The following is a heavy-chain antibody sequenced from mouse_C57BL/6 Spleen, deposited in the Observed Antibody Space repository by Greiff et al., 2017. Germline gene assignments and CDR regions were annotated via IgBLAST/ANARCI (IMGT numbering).Heavy chain of an antibody. CDR1: GYAFSSSW. CDR2: IYPGDGDT. CDR3: ARCSYDYDDGDFDY. J-gene: IGHJ2*01. Sequence: QVQLQQSGPELVKPGASVKISCKASGYAFSSSWMNWVKQRPGKGLEWIGRIYPGDGDTNYNGKFKGKATLTADKSSSTAYMQLSSLTSEDSAVYFCARCSYDYDDGDFDYWGQGTTLTVSS. D-gene: IGHD2-4*01. V-gene: IGHV1-82*01.